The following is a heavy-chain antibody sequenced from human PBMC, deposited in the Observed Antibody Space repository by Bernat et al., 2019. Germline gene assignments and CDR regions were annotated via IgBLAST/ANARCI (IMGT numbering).Heavy chain of an antibody. CDR2: ISGYNGNT. Sequence: QIQLVQSGAEVKKPGASVKVSCKASNYTFATYGITWVRQAPGQGLEWMGWISGYNGNTNYAQKFQDRVTMTTDTSTSTAYMELRILRSDDTAVYYCARAPAIVVVPAATPFFDFWGQGTLVTISA. CDR1: NYTFATYG. CDR3: ARAPAIVVVPAATPFFDF. V-gene: IGHV1-18*01. J-gene: IGHJ4*02. D-gene: IGHD2-2*01.